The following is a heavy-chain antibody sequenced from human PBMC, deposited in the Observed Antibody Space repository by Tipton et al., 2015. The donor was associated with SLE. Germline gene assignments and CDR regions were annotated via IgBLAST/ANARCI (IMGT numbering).Heavy chain of an antibody. V-gene: IGHV3-15*01. CDR1: GFTFSKEW. J-gene: IGHJ1*01. D-gene: IGHD1-14*01. CDR2: VKSKADGGTT. CDR3: ASTGPGPQY. Sequence: GSLRLSCIASGFTFSKEWMSWVRQAPGKGLEWVGRVKSKADGGTTDYAAPVKGRFTISRDDSENTLSLQMSRLKTEDTAVYYCASTGPGPQYWGQGTPVTVSS.